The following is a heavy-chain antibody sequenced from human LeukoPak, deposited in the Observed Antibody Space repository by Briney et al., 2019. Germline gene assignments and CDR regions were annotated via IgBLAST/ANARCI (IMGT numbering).Heavy chain of an antibody. Sequence: ASVKVSCKASGYTFTSYGISWVRQAPGQGLEWMGWISAYNGNTNYAQKLQGRVTMATDTSTSTAYMELRSLRSDDTAVYYCARNLGPLWFGELFTDYWGLGTLVTVSS. V-gene: IGHV1-18*01. D-gene: IGHD3-10*01. CDR2: ISAYNGNT. J-gene: IGHJ4*02. CDR1: GYTFTSYG. CDR3: ARNLGPLWFGELFTDY.